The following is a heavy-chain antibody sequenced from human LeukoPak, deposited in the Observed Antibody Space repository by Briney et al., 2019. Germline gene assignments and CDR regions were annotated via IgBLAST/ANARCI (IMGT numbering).Heavy chain of an antibody. Sequence: GGSLRLSCAASGFTFSNAWMSWVRQAPGKGLEWVGRIKSKTDGGITDYAAPVKGRFTISRDDSKNTLYLQMNSLRAEDTAVYYCAKDIDTAHTIYYYGMDVWGQGTTVTVSS. J-gene: IGHJ6*02. CDR3: AKDIDTAHTIYYYGMDV. CDR1: GFTFSNAW. CDR2: IKSKTDGGIT. V-gene: IGHV3-15*01. D-gene: IGHD5-18*01.